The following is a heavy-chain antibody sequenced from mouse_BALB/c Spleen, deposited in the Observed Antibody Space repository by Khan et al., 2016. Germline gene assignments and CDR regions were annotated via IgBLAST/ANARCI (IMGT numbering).Heavy chain of an antibody. CDR3: AREGITTVVAKGLDY. V-gene: IGHV1S135*01. J-gene: IGHJ2*01. CDR1: GYAFTSYN. D-gene: IGHD1-1*01. CDR2: IDPYNGGT. Sequence: IQLVQSGPELVKPGASVKVSCKASGYAFTSYNMYWVKQSHGKSLEWIGYIDPYNGGTNYNQKFKGKATLTVDKSSSTAYMHLNSLTSEDSAVYYGAREGITTVVAKGLDYWGQGTTLTVSS.